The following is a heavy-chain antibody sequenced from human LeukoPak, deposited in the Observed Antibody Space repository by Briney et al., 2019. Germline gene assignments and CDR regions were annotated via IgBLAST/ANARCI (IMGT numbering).Heavy chain of an antibody. V-gene: IGHV1-69*06. J-gene: IGHJ4*02. CDR2: VLPIFGTN. Sequence: GASVTVSCKASGGSFTKFVISWVRQGPGQGLEWMGKVLPIFGTNHYAQKFLGRVTISADNSTSTAYMELSSLRSDDTAVYYCVRRFYYESSGYSEIWGQGSQVTVSS. D-gene: IGHD3-22*01. CDR3: VRRFYYESSGYSEI. CDR1: GGSFTKFV.